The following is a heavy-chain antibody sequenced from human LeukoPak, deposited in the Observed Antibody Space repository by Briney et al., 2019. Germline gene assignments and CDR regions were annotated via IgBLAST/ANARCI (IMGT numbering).Heavy chain of an antibody. CDR2: INHSGST. CDR1: GGSFSGYY. CDR3: ARGDLNCSSTSCYLGWFDP. J-gene: IGHJ5*02. V-gene: IGHV4-34*01. Sequence: SETLSLTCAVYGGSFSGYYWGWIRQPPGKGLEWIGEINHSGSTNYNPSLKSRVTISVDTSKNQFSLKLSSVTAADTAVYYCARGDLNCSSTSCYLGWFDPWGQGTLVTVSS. D-gene: IGHD2-2*01.